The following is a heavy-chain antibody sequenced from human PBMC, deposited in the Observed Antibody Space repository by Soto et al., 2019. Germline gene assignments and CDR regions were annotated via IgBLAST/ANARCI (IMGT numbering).Heavy chain of an antibody. CDR2: IYYSGST. V-gene: IGHV4-31*03. J-gene: IGHJ6*03. CDR3: AREPHYDFWTRLSGPHYYYMDV. D-gene: IGHD3-3*01. Sequence: PSETLSLTCTVSGGSISSGGYYWSWIRQHPGKGLEWIGYIYYSGSTYYNPSLKSRVTISVDTSKNQFSLKLSSVTAADTAVYYCAREPHYDFWTRLSGPHYYYMDVWGKGTTVTVSS. CDR1: GGSISSGGYY.